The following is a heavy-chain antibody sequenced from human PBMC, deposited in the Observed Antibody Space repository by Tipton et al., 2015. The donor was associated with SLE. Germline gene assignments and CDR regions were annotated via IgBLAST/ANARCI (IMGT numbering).Heavy chain of an antibody. V-gene: IGHV4-59*01. D-gene: IGHD3-3*01. CDR2: IYYSGNT. Sequence: TLSLTCTVSGGSISSYYWSWIRLPPGKGLEWIGCIYYSGNTNYNPSLKSRVTISVDASKNQFSLNLSSVTAADTAVYYCARDLSGARYDLWGRGTLVTVSS. CDR1: GGSISSYY. CDR3: ARDLSGARYDL. J-gene: IGHJ2*01.